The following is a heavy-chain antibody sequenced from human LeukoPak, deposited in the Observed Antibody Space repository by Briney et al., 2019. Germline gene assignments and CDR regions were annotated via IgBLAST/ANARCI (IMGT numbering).Heavy chain of an antibody. CDR1: GGSFSSSSYY. V-gene: IGHV4-39*01. D-gene: IGHD6-19*01. Sequence: SETLSLTWTVSGGSFSSSSYYWGWIRQPPGKALEWIGSIYYSRSTYYNPSLKSQVTISVDTSKNQFSLKLSSVTAADTAVYYCATTRPDSGWYDYWGQGILVTVSS. CDR2: IYYSRST. J-gene: IGHJ4*02. CDR3: ATTRPDSGWYDY.